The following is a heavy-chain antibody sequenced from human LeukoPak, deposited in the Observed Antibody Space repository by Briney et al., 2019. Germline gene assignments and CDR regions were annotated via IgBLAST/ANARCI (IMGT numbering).Heavy chain of an antibody. CDR2: IYYSGSN. CDR3: ARDLTSGYSLNDAFDI. Sequence: TSETLSLTCTVSGGSISSYYWSWIRQPPGKGLEWIGFIYYSGSNNYNPSLKSRVTISVDTSKNQFSLKLSSVTAADTAVYYCARDLTSGYSLNDAFDIWGQGTMVTVSS. CDR1: GGSISSYY. D-gene: IGHD3-22*01. J-gene: IGHJ3*02. V-gene: IGHV4-59*01.